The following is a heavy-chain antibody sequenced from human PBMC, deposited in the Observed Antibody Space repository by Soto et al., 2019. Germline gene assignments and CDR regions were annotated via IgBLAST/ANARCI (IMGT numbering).Heavy chain of an antibody. Sequence: QVQLQVSGPGLVKPSATLSLTCTVSVSGGSVSTGVHYWSWIRQPPGKGLEWIGYIYYSGSTNYNPSLKSRVTISVDTSKNQFSLKLTSVTAADTAVYYCARGYYTSWYWFDRWGRGTLVTVSS. V-gene: IGHV4-61*08. CDR1: GGSVSTGVHY. D-gene: IGHD6-13*01. CDR3: ARGYYTSWYWFDR. CDR2: IYYSGST. J-gene: IGHJ2*01.